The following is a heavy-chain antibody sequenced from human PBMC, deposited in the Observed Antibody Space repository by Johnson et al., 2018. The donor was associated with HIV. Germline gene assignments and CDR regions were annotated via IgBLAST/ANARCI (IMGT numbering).Heavy chain of an antibody. Sequence: QVQLVESGGGVVQPGRSLRLSCATSGFTLSNYGIHWVRQAPGKGLAWVAVISYDGRIPSHADSVKGRFPISRANSKSTVFRQMSNLRPEDTAVYYCAKGRKWNDVGNDALDIWGQGTLVTVSS. CDR1: GFTLSNYG. D-gene: IGHD1-1*01. CDR3: AKGRKWNDVGNDALDI. CDR2: ISYDGRIP. V-gene: IGHV3-30*18. J-gene: IGHJ3*02.